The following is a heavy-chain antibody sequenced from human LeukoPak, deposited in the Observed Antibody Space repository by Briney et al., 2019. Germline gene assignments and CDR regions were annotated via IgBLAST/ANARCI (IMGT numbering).Heavy chain of an antibody. J-gene: IGHJ3*02. D-gene: IGHD1-26*01. CDR2: ISSSSSYI. Sequence: GGSLRLSCAASGFTFTSHWMSWVRQAPGKGLEWVSSISSSSSYIYYADSVKGRFTISRDNAKNSLSLQMNTLRAEDTAVYFCARAPTIVVSSDHAFDIWGQGTMVTVSS. CDR3: ARAPTIVVSSDHAFDI. CDR1: GFTFTSHW. V-gene: IGHV3-21*01.